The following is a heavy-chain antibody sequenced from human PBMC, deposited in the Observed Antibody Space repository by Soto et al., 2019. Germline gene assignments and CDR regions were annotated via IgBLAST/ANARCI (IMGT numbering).Heavy chain of an antibody. CDR2: INPSGGST. Sequence: HWVRQAPGQGLEWMGIINPSGGSTSYAQKFQGRVTMTRDTSTSTVYMELSSLRSEDTAVYYCARDYKVEMATITHYWGQGTLVTVSS. V-gene: IGHV1-46*01. D-gene: IGHD5-12*01. CDR3: ARDYKVEMATITHY. J-gene: IGHJ4*02.